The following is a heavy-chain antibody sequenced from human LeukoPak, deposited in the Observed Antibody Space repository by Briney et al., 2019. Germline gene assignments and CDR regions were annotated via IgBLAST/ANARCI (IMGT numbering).Heavy chain of an antibody. D-gene: IGHD6-13*01. J-gene: IGHJ4*02. Sequence: GASVKVSCKASGYTFTGYYMHWVRQAPGQGLEWMGWINPNSGSTNYAQNFQGRVTMTRDTSISTAYMELSGLRYNDTAVFYCARGYSGSQKDWGQGTLVTVSP. V-gene: IGHV1-2*02. CDR3: ARGYSGSQKD. CDR1: GYTFTGYY. CDR2: INPNSGST.